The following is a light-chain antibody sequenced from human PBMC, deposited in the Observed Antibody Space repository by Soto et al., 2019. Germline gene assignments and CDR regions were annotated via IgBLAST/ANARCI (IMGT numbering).Light chain of an antibody. J-gene: IGLJ1*01. V-gene: IGLV2-11*01. CDR3: CSYSGTYPFYV. Sequence: QSALTQPRSVSGSPGQSVTISCTGTSSDIGGYNYVSWYQQHPGKAPKLMIYDVSKRPSGVPDRFSGSKSGNTASLTISGLQAEDEAEYFFCSYSGTYPFYVLATGTQVPLL. CDR1: SSDIGGYNY. CDR2: DVS.